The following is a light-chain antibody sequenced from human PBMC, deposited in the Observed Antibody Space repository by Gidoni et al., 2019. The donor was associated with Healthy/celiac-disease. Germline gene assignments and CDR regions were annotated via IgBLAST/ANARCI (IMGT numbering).Light chain of an antibody. V-gene: IGKV1-27*01. CDR2: AAS. CDR1: QGICNY. CDR3: QKYNSAPFT. J-gene: IGKJ5*01. Sequence: DIQMNPSPSSLSSSVGDRVTITCRASQGICNYLAWYQQKPGKVPKLLVYAASTLQSGVPSRFSGSGSGTDFTLTISSLQPEDVATYYCQKYNSAPFTFGQGTRLEIK.